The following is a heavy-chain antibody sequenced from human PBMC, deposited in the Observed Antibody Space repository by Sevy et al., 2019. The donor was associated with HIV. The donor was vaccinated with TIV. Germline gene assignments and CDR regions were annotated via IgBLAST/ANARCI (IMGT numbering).Heavy chain of an antibody. CDR2: IIPILGIA. CDR3: ARDSRRPYYDSRYGMDV. Sequence: ASVKVSCKVSGGTFSSYAISWVRQAPGQGLEWMGRIIPILGIANYAQKFQGRVTITADKSTSTAYMELSSLRSEDTAVYYCARDSRRPYYDSRYGMDVWGQGTTVTVSS. D-gene: IGHD3-22*01. V-gene: IGHV1-69*04. J-gene: IGHJ6*02. CDR1: GGTFSSYA.